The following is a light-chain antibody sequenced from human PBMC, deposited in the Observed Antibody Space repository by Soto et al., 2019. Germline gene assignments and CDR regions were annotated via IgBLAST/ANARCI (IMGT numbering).Light chain of an antibody. CDR1: QTVSSNY. CDR3: QQYGSSGT. CDR2: GAS. V-gene: IGKV3-20*01. Sequence: ESVLTQSPGTLSLSPGERATLSCRASQTVSSNYLAWYQQKPGQAPRFLIYGASSRATGIPDSFSGSGSGTDFTLTISRLEPEDFAVYYCQQYGSSGTFGQGTKVDI. J-gene: IGKJ1*01.